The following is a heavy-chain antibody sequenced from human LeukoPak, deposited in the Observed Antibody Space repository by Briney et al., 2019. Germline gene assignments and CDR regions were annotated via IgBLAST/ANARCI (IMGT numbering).Heavy chain of an antibody. CDR1: GFTFSSYA. CDR2: ISGSGGST. J-gene: IGHJ4*02. D-gene: IGHD1-20*01. CDR3: AKDFVTGTIPFDY. V-gene: IGHV3-23*01. Sequence: QSGGSLRLSCAASGFTFSSYAMSWVRQAPGEGLEWVSSISGSGGSTYYANSVKGRFTISRDNSKNTLFLQMNSLRAEDTAVYYCAKDFVTGTIPFDYWGQGTLVTVSS.